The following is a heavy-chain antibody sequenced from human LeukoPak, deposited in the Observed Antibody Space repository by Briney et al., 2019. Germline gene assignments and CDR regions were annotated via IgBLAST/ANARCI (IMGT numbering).Heavy chain of an antibody. J-gene: IGHJ4*02. CDR2: ISGGGGST. Sequence: PGGSLRLSCAASGFTFSSYAMSWVRQAPGKGLEWVSTISGGGGSTYYSDSVKGRFTISRDNSKNTLYLQMESLRAEDTAVYYSAKDYGSAYWGQGTLVTVSS. CDR1: GFTFSSYA. D-gene: IGHD3-10*01. CDR3: AKDYGSAY. V-gene: IGHV3-23*01.